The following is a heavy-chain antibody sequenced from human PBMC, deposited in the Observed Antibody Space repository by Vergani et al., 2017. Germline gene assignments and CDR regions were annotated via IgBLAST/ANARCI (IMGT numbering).Heavy chain of an antibody. V-gene: IGHV3-7*01. J-gene: IGHJ4*02. CDR3: AREGLSDSSSAFFDY. D-gene: IGHD6-6*01. Sequence: EVQLVESGGGLVQPGGSLRLSCAASGFTFSSYWMSWVRQAPGKGLEWVANIKQDGSEKYYVDSVKGRFTISRDNGKNSLYLQMNSLRAEDTAVYYCAREGLSDSSSAFFDYWGQGTLVTVSS. CDR1: GFTFSSYW. CDR2: IKQDGSEK.